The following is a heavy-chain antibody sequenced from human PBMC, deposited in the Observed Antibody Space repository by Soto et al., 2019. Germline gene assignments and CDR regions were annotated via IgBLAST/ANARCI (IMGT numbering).Heavy chain of an antibody. V-gene: IGHV1-46*01. CDR3: ARDRDGGELSYYYYGMDV. CDR1: GYTFTSCY. D-gene: IGHD1-26*01. Sequence: ASVKVSCKASGYTFTSCYMHWVRQAPGQGLEWMGIINPSGGSTSYAQKFQGRVTMTRDTSTSTVYMELSSLRSEDTAVYYCARDRDGGELSYYYYGMDVWGQGTTVTVSS. CDR2: INPSGGST. J-gene: IGHJ6*02.